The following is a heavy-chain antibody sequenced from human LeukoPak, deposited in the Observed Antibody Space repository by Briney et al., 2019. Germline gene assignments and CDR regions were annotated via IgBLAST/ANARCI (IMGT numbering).Heavy chain of an antibody. CDR3: ATDTSYSWYDTFGEY. V-gene: IGHV1-18*01. CDR1: GYTFTSYG. Sequence: ASMKVSCKASGYTFTSYGISWVRQAPGQGLEWMGWISASNGNTDYAQKFQGRVTMTTDTSTTTAYMELRSLRSDDTAVYYCATDTSYSWYDTFGEYWGQGTLVTVSS. CDR2: ISASNGNT. J-gene: IGHJ4*02. D-gene: IGHD6-13*01.